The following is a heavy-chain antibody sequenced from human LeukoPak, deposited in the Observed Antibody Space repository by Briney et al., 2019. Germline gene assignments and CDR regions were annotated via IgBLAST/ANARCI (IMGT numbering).Heavy chain of an antibody. CDR1: GFTFSSYW. J-gene: IGHJ4*02. CDR3: ARRYYDFWSGPSDEFDY. V-gene: IGHV3-7*01. Sequence: GGSLRLSCAASGFTFSSYWMSWVRQAPGKGLEWVANIKQDGSEKYYVDSVKGRFTISRDNAKNSLYLQVNSLRAEDTAVYYCARRYYDFWSGPSDEFDYWGQGTLVTVSS. D-gene: IGHD3-3*01. CDR2: IKQDGSEK.